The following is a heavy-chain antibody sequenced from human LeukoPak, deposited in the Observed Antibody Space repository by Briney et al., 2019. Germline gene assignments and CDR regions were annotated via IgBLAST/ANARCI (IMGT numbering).Heavy chain of an antibody. CDR1: GGSMNNYY. J-gene: IGHJ5*02. D-gene: IGHD2-2*01. CDR2: IHYSGST. V-gene: IGHV4-59*13. CDR3: ARDSSTWEMWFDP. Sequence: SETLSLTCTVSGGSMNNYYWSWIRQPPGKGLEWIGYIHYSGSTDYNPSLRSRVTISVDTSKNQFSLKLSSVTAADTAVYYCARDSSTWEMWFDPWGQETVVPVSS.